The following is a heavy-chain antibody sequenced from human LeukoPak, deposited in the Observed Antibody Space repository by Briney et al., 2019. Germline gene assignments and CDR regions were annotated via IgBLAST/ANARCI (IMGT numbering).Heavy chain of an antibody. V-gene: IGHV4-4*02. CDR3: VERASPAYYFDY. J-gene: IGHJ4*02. CDR1: GGSISSNYW. Sequence: SETLSLTCAVSGGSISSNYWWTWVRQSPGKGLEWIGEIYHSGSTNYNPSLKSRVSISVDNSKNQFSLKLSSVTAADTAVHYCVERASPAYYFDYWGQGTLVTVSS. D-gene: IGHD2-2*01. CDR2: IYHSGST.